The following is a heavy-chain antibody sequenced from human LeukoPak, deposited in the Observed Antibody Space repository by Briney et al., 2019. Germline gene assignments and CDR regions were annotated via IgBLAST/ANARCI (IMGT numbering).Heavy chain of an antibody. D-gene: IGHD5-12*01. CDR1: GFTFNSYA. CDR2: ISYDGGNK. V-gene: IGHV3-30*04. Sequence: PGGSLRLSCEASGFTFNSYAVHWVRQAPGKGLEWVAVISYDGGNKFYADSVKGRFTISRDNSKNTLDLQMSSLRAEDTAIYYCARDQLAYSGYDTLFANWGQGTLVTVSS. J-gene: IGHJ4*02. CDR3: ARDQLAYSGYDTLFAN.